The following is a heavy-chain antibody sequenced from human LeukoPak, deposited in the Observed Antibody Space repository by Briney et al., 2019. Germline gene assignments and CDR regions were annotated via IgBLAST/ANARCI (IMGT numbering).Heavy chain of an antibody. D-gene: IGHD4-17*01. CDR2: ISSSSSYI. Sequence: GGSLRLSCAASGFTFSSYSMNWVRQAPGKGLEWVSSISSSSSYIYYADSVKGRFTISRDNAKNSLYLQMNSLRAEDTAVYYCARQSGYGDRFDAFDIWGQGTMVTVSS. V-gene: IGHV3-21*01. CDR3: ARQSGYGDRFDAFDI. CDR1: GFTFSSYS. J-gene: IGHJ3*02.